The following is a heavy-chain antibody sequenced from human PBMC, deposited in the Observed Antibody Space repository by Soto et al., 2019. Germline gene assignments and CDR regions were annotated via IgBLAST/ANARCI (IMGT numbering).Heavy chain of an antibody. J-gene: IGHJ3*02. CDR1: GYSFTSYW. V-gene: IGHV5-51*01. Sequence: PGESLKTSCKGSGYSFTSYWIGWVRQMPGKGLERMGIISPGGSDTRYRPSFQGQVTTSADKSSSTAYLQWSSRNASDTAMYYCARPLSGVLDAFDIWGQGTMVTVSS. D-gene: IGHD3-16*01. CDR3: ARPLSGVLDAFDI. CDR2: ISPGGSDT.